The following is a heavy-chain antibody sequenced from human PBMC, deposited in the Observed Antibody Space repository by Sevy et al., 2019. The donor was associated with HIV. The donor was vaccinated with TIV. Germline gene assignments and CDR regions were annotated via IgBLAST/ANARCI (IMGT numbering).Heavy chain of an antibody. Sequence: SETLSLTCTVSGGSISSSSYYWGWIRQPPGKGLEWIGSIYYSGSTYYNPSLKSRVTISVDTSKNQFSLKLSSVTAADTAVYYCVRHRGYDFWSGYYPYYFDYWGQGTLVTVSS. J-gene: IGHJ4*02. CDR1: GGSISSSSYY. D-gene: IGHD3-3*01. CDR3: VRHRGYDFWSGYYPYYFDY. CDR2: IYYSGST. V-gene: IGHV4-39*01.